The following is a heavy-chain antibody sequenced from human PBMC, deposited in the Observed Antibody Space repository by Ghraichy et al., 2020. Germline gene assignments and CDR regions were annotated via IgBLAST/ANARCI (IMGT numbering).Heavy chain of an antibody. J-gene: IGHJ5*02. D-gene: IGHD6-19*01. Sequence: SETLSLTCTVSGGSISSSSYYWGWIRQPPGKGLEWIGSIYYSGSTYYNPSLKSRVTISVDTSKNQFSLKLSSVTAADTAVYYCARDLGYSSGWTENWFDPWGQGTLVTVSS. CDR1: GGSISSSSYY. CDR3: ARDLGYSSGWTENWFDP. CDR2: IYYSGST. V-gene: IGHV4-39*07.